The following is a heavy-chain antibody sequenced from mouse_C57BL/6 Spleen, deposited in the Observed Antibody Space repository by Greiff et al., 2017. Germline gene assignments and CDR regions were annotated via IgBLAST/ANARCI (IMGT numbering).Heavy chain of an antibody. V-gene: IGHV8-8*01. D-gene: IGHD2-4*01. CDR3: ARIVYDYDGDY. CDR1: GFSLSTFGMG. Sequence: QVTLKVSGPGILQPSQTLSLTCSFSGFSLSTFGMGVGWIRPPSGKGLEWLAHIWWDDDKYYNPALKSRLTISKDTSKHPVFLKIANVETADTATYYCARIVYDYDGDYWGQGTTLTVSS. CDR2: IWWDDDK. J-gene: IGHJ2*01.